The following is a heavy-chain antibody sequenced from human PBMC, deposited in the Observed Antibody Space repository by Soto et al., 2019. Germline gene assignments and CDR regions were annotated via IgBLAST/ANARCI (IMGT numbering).Heavy chain of an antibody. CDR2: ISTSGTYV. V-gene: IGHV3-21*06. CDR3: ATIGDRDGFDL. CDR1: GFAFITYN. Sequence: EVQLVESGGGLVKPGESLRLSCAASGFAFITYNMKWVRQAPGKGLEWVSSISTSGTYVFYAGSVRGRFTIFRDDAKNSLHLQMNSLRAEDTALYHCATIGDRDGFDLWGQGTAVTVSA. D-gene: IGHD4-17*01. J-gene: IGHJ3*01.